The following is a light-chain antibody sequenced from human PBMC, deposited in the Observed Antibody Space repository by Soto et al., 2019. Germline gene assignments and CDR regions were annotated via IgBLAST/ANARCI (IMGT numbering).Light chain of an antibody. CDR2: AAS. V-gene: IGKV1-27*01. Sequence: DIQMTQSPSSLSASVGDRVTITCRASQGISSYLAWYQQKLGKVPNLLISAASTLQSGVPSRFSGSGSGTDFTLNISSLQPEDVATYYCQKYSSVITFGQGTRLEIK. CDR1: QGISSY. CDR3: QKYSSVIT. J-gene: IGKJ5*01.